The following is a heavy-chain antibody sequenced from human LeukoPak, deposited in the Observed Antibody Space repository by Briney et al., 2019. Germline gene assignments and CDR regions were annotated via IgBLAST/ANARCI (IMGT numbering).Heavy chain of an antibody. CDR2: IYYSGST. CDR1: GGSISSYY. J-gene: IGHJ4*02. CDR3: ARADYGALLN. V-gene: IGHV4-59*01. Sequence: SETLSLTCTVSGGSISSYYWSWIRQPPGKGLEWVGYIYYSGSTNYNPSLKSRVTISVDTSKNQFSLKPSSVTAADTAVYYCARADYGALLNWGQGTLVTVSS. D-gene: IGHD4-17*01.